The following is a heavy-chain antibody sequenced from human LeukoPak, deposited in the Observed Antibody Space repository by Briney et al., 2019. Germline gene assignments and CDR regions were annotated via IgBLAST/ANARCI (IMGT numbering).Heavy chain of an antibody. V-gene: IGHV1-2*02. D-gene: IGHD5-24*01. J-gene: IGHJ4*02. Sequence: ASVKLSCKASGYTFTGYYMHWVRQAPGQGLEWMGWINPNSGGTNYAQKFQGRVTMTRDTSISTAYMELSRLRSDDTAVYYCARGIGYRTPSDYWGQGTLVTVSS. CDR2: INPNSGGT. CDR1: GYTFTGYY. CDR3: ARGIGYRTPSDY.